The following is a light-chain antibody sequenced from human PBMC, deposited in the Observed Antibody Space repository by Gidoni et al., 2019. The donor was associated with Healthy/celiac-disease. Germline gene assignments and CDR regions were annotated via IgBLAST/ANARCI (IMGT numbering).Light chain of an antibody. CDR3: QQLNSYRVT. CDR2: AAS. Sequence: DIQLTQSPSFLSASVGDRVTIPCRASQGISSYLAWYQQRPGKAPKLLIYAASTLQSGFPSRFSGSGSGTEFTLTISSLQPEDFATYYCQQLNSYRVTFXPXTKVDIK. CDR1: QGISSY. J-gene: IGKJ3*01. V-gene: IGKV1-9*01.